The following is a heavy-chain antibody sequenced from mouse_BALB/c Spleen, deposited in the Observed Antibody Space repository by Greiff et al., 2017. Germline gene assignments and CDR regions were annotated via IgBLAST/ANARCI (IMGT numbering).Heavy chain of an antibody. CDR2: IDPSDSYT. V-gene: IGHV1S127*01. J-gene: IGHJ2*01. D-gene: IGHD1-1*01. CDR3: LTTVVLYYFDY. CDR1: GYTFTSYW. Sequence: QVQLQQPGAELVKPGASVKMSCKASGYTFTSYWMHWVKQRPGQGLEWIGVIDPSDSYTSYNQKFKGKATLTVDTSSSTAYMQLSSLTSEDSAVYYCLTTVVLYYFDYWGQGTTLTVSS.